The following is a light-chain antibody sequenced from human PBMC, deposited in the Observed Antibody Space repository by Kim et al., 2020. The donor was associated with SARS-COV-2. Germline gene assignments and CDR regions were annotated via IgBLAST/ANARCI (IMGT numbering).Light chain of an antibody. CDR3: QTWGTGIWV. CDR2: LNSDGSH. CDR1: GGHSTNA. Sequence: SVQLTCPPSGGHSTNAIAWHQQQPEKGPRYLLKLNSDGSHSKGDGIPDRFSGSTSGAERYLTISSLQSEDEADYYCQTWGTGIWVFGGGTQLTVL. V-gene: IGLV4-69*01. J-gene: IGLJ3*02.